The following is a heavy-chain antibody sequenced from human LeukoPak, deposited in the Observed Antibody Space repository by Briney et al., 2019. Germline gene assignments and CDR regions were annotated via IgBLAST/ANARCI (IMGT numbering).Heavy chain of an antibody. CDR2: IYSGGST. J-gene: IGHJ4*02. CDR3: ARGGFWSGYSNHFDY. V-gene: IGHV3-53*01. Sequence: GGSLRLSCAASGFTVSSNYMSWVRQAPGTGLDWVSVIYSGGSTYYADSVKGRFTISRGNSKNTLYLQMNSLRAEDTAVYYCARGGFWSGYSNHFDYWGQGTLVTVSS. D-gene: IGHD3-3*01. CDR1: GFTVSSNY.